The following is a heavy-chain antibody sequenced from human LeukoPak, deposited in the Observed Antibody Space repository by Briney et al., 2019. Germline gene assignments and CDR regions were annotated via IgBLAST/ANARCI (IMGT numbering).Heavy chain of an antibody. CDR2: IYYSGST. J-gene: IGHJ4*02. D-gene: IGHD3-16*01. CDR1: GGSVSNYY. CDR3: ARSSSGRLGY. Sequence: SETLSLTCTVSGGSVSNYYWSWIRQPPGKGLEWIGYIYYSGSTNYNPSLKSRVTISVDTSKNQFSLKLSSVTAADTAVYYCARSSSGRLGYWGQGTLVTVSS. V-gene: IGHV4-59*02.